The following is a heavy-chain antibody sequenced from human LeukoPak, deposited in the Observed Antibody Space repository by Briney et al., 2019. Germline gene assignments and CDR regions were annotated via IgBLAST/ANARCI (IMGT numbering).Heavy chain of an antibody. D-gene: IGHD5-12*01. CDR2: ISDSGGST. V-gene: IGHV3-23*01. J-gene: IGHJ3*02. CDR1: GFTFSSYA. Sequence: GGSLRLSCAASGFTFSSYAMSWVRQAPGKGLEWVSSISDSGGSTSNADSVKGRFTISRDNSKNTLYLQMNSLGAEDTAVYYCVRGGYSGYEYAFDIWGQGTMVTVSS. CDR3: VRGGYSGYEYAFDI.